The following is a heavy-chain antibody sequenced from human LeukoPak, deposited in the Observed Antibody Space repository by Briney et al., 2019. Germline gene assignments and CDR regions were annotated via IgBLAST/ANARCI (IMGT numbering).Heavy chain of an antibody. J-gene: IGHJ4*02. CDR2: INHSGST. D-gene: IGHD2-15*01. Sequence: SETLSLTCAVYGGSFSGYYWSWIRQPPGKGLEWIGEINHSGSTNYNPSLKSRVTISVDTSKNQFSLKLNSVTAADTAVYYCARETYCSGGSCYRPFDYWGQGTLVTVSS. V-gene: IGHV4-34*01. CDR3: ARETYCSGGSCYRPFDY. CDR1: GGSFSGYY.